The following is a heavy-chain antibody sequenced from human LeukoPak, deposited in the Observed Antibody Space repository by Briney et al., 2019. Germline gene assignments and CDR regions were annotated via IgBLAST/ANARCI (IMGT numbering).Heavy chain of an antibody. V-gene: IGHV4-59*01. CDR3: AREDPRTKVPEGMDV. Sequence: SETLSLTCTVSGGSISHFYWSWIRQPPGKGLEWIGYIYYSGTTNYNPSLKSRVTISVDTSKNQFSLKLNSVTAADTAVYYCAREDPRTKVPEGMDVWGQGTTVTVSS. CDR1: GGSISHFY. J-gene: IGHJ6*02. D-gene: IGHD4/OR15-4a*01. CDR2: IYYSGTT.